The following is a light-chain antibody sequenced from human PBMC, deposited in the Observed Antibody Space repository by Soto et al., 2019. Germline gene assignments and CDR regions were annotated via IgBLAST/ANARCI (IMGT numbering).Light chain of an antibody. CDR1: QSVSRNF. CDR3: QQGDNSPWT. V-gene: IGKV3-20*01. Sequence: EMVLPQSPGTLSLSPGERATLSCRASQSVSRNFLAWYQQKPGQVPRLLIYGTSNRATGIPDRFTGSGSWTYFSLTISRLEPEDVAVYYCQQGDNSPWTFGQGTRVDI. CDR2: GTS. J-gene: IGKJ1*01.